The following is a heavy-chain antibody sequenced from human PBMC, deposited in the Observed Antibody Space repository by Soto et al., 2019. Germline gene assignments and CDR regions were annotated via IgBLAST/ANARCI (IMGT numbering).Heavy chain of an antibody. J-gene: IGHJ4*02. CDR1: GFTFRNFV. CDR3: AQDRGWGVVSPSHDY. CDR2: IRATGGET. Sequence: EVQLLESGGGMVQPGGSLRVSCAASGFTFRNFVMSWVRQAPGKGLEWVSAIRATGGETFYADSVKGRFTISRDNSENTLYLQMHSLRDGDTALYFCAQDRGWGVVSPSHDYWGQGTLVTVSS. D-gene: IGHD2-21*01. V-gene: IGHV3-23*01.